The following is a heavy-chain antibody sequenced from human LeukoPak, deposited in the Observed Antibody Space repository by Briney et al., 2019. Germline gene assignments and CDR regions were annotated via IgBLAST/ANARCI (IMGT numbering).Heavy chain of an antibody. CDR2: IYHSGST. CDR3: ARDPASNSYINDY. Sequence: SGTLSLTCAVSGGFISSSNWWSWVRQPPGKGLEWIGEIYHSGSTNYNPSLKSRVTISVDKSKNHFSLKLSSVAAADTAVYYCARDPASNSYINDYWGQGTLVTVSS. J-gene: IGHJ4*02. D-gene: IGHD3-10*01. V-gene: IGHV4-4*02. CDR1: GGFISSSNW.